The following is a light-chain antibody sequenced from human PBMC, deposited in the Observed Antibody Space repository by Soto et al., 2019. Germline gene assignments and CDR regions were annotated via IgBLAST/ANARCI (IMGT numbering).Light chain of an antibody. CDR2: NNN. CDR3: AAWDDSLNGYV. J-gene: IGLJ1*01. Sequence: QSALTQPPSASGTPGQRVTISCSGTSSNIGSNSVSWYQQLPGTAPKLLIYNNNQRPSGVPDRFSGSKSGTSASLAISGLQSGNEADYYCAAWDDSLNGYVFGTGTKVTV. V-gene: IGLV1-44*01. CDR1: SSNIGSNS.